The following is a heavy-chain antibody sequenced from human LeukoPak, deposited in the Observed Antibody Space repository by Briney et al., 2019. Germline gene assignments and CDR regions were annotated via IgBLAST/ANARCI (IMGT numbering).Heavy chain of an antibody. CDR1: GFTFSSYW. D-gene: IGHD3-22*01. V-gene: IGHV3-74*01. Sequence: GGSLRLSCAASGFTFSSYWMHWVRQVPGKGLVWVSRINRDGSSTSYADSVKGRFTISRDNAKNTLYLQMNSLRAEDTAVYYCARGSGYYSYDAFDIWGQGTMVTVSS. J-gene: IGHJ3*02. CDR3: ARGSGYYSYDAFDI. CDR2: INRDGSST.